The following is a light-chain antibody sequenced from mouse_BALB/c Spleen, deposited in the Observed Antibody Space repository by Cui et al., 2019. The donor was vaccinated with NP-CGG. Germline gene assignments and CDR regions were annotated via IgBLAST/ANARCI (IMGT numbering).Light chain of an antibody. V-gene: IGLV1*01. CDR3: ALWYSNHWV. CDR1: TGAVTTSNY. J-gene: IGLJ1*01. Sequence: QAVVTQQSALTTSPSETVTLTCRSSTGAVTTSNYDNWVQEKPDHLFTGLIGGTNNRAPGVPARFSGSLIGDKAALTITGAQTEDEAIYFCALWYSNHWVFGGGTKLTVL. CDR2: GTN.